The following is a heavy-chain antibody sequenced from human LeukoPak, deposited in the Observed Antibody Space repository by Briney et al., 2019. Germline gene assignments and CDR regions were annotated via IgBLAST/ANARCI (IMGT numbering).Heavy chain of an antibody. V-gene: IGHV3-21*01. CDR2: TSSSSSYI. D-gene: IGHD6-19*01. CDR3: ARRITVAGLRGFYVDV. J-gene: IGHJ6*03. Sequence: GALRLSCAASGFTFSSYSMNWVRQAPGKGLEWVSSTSSSSSYIYYADSVKGRFTISRDNAKNSLYLQMNSLRAEDTAVYYCARRITVAGLRGFYVDVWGKGTTVTVSS. CDR1: GFTFSSYS.